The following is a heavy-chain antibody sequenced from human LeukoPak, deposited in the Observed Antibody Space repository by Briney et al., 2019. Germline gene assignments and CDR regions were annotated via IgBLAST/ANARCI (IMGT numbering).Heavy chain of an antibody. J-gene: IGHJ6*03. CDR2: ISGGGGST. CDR1: GFTFSSYA. CDR3: AKDKSLYSSSLPYMDV. Sequence: PGGSLRLSCAASGFTFSSYAMSWVRQAPGKGLEWVSAISGGGGSTYYADSVKGRFTISRDNSKNTLYLQMNSLRAEDTAVYYCAKDKSLYSSSLPYMDVWGKGTTVTVSS. D-gene: IGHD6-13*01. V-gene: IGHV3-23*01.